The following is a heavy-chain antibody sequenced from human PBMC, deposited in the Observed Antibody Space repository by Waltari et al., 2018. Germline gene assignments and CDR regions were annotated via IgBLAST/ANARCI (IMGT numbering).Heavy chain of an antibody. D-gene: IGHD4-17*01. Sequence: QVQLVESGGGVVQPGGSLRLSCAASGFTFSSYGMPWVRQAPGKGLEWVAFIRYDGRNKNYADSVKGRFTISRDNSKNTLYLQMNSLRAEDTAVYYCARDQVMLPVTTRTVYWYFDLWGRGTLVTVSS. CDR2: IRYDGRNK. CDR1: GFTFSSYG. V-gene: IGHV3-30*02. J-gene: IGHJ2*01. CDR3: ARDQVMLPVTTRTVYWYFDL.